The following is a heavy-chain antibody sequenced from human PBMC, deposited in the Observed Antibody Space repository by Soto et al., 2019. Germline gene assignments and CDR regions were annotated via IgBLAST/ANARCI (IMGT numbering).Heavy chain of an antibody. CDR1: GYTFTSYY. V-gene: IGHV1-46*01. CDR2: INPSGGST. CDR3: ARHGRDYYDSSGYYDDWFDP. D-gene: IGHD3-22*01. J-gene: IGHJ5*02. Sequence: PGESLKISCKASGYTFTSYYMHWVRQAPGQGLEWMGIINPSGGSTSYAQKFQGRVTMTRDTSTSTVYMELSSLRSEDTAVYYCARHGRDYYDSSGYYDDWFDPWGQGTLVTVSS.